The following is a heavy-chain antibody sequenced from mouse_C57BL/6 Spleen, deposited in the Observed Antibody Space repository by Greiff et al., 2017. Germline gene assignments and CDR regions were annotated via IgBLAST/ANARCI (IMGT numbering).Heavy chain of an antibody. Sequence: QVQLQQPGAELVKPGASVKLSCKASGYTFTSYWMHWVKQRPGRGLEWIGRIDPNSGGTKYNEKFKSKATLTVDKSSSTAYMQLSSLASEDSAVYYCARPSNYDYDPHAMDYWGQGTSVTVSS. D-gene: IGHD2-4*01. CDR1: GYTFTSYW. CDR3: ARPSNYDYDPHAMDY. V-gene: IGHV1-72*01. J-gene: IGHJ4*01. CDR2: IDPNSGGT.